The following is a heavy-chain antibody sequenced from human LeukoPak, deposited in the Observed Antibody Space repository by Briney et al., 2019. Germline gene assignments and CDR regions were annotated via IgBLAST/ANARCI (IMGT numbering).Heavy chain of an antibody. CDR2: FFYSGST. Sequence: SETLSLTCTVSGDSISRYYWSWIRQPPGKGLEAIGYFFYSGSTNYNPSLKSRVTISVDTSKNQFSLKLTSVTAADTAMYYCARVLLTGKTGYYMDVWGKGTTVTVSS. J-gene: IGHJ6*03. CDR1: GDSISRYY. D-gene: IGHD3-9*01. CDR3: ARVLLTGKTGYYMDV. V-gene: IGHV4-59*01.